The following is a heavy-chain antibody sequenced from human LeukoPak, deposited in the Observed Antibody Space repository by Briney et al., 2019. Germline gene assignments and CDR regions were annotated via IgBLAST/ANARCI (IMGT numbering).Heavy chain of an antibody. Sequence: PGGSLRLSCAASGFTFSSYAMHWVRQAPGKGLEWVAVISYDGSNKYYADSVKGRFTISRDNSKNTLYLQMNSLRAEDTAVYYCARDPQILDLEWLLYPYYFDYWGQGTLVTVSS. CDR2: ISYDGSNK. V-gene: IGHV3-30-3*01. CDR1: GFTFSSYA. J-gene: IGHJ4*02. CDR3: ARDPQILDLEWLLYPYYFDY. D-gene: IGHD3-3*01.